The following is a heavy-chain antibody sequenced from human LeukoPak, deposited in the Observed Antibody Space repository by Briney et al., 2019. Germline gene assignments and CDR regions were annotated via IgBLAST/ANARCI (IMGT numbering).Heavy chain of an antibody. CDR3: AKHFDSSGRPRAGFDH. D-gene: IGHD3-22*01. CDR2: TSGSGGST. V-gene: IGHV3-23*01. J-gene: IGHJ4*02. Sequence: PGGSLRLSCAASGFTFSSFAMTWVRQAPGKGLEWVSATSGSGGSTYYADSVKGRFIISRDNSKNTLYLLMGSLRPEDTAIYYCAKHFDSSGRPRAGFDHWGQGTLVTVSS. CDR1: GFTFSSFA.